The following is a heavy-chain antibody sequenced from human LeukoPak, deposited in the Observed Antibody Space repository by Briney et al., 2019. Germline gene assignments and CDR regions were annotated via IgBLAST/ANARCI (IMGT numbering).Heavy chain of an antibody. CDR3: AKAWDIVATNGFDY. D-gene: IGHD5-12*01. J-gene: IGHJ4*02. CDR2: ISGSGGST. V-gene: IGHV3-23*01. Sequence: GGSLRLSCAASGFTFSSYAMNWVRQAPGKGLERVSGISGSGGSTYYADSVKGRFTISRDNSKNTLYLQMNSLRAEDTAVYYCAKAWDIVATNGFDYWGQGTLATVSS. CDR1: GFTFSSYA.